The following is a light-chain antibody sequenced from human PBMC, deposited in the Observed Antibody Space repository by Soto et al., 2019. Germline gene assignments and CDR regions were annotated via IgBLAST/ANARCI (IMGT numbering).Light chain of an antibody. CDR3: CSYAGSSTPVV. Sequence: QSALTQPASVSGSPGQSITISCTGTSSDVGSYNLVSWYQQHPGKAPKLMIYEGSKRPSGVSNRFSGSKSGNTASLTISGLQPEDEADYYCCSYAGSSTPVVFGRGTQLTVL. V-gene: IGLV2-23*01. CDR1: SSDVGSYNL. J-gene: IGLJ2*01. CDR2: EGS.